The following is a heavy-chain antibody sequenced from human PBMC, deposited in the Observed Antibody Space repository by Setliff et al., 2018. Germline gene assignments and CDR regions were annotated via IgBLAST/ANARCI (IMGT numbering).Heavy chain of an antibody. D-gene: IGHD5-12*01. CDR3: ARDITREGYNSGAFDI. V-gene: IGHV3-11*04. CDR2: ISGSSGGI. J-gene: IGHJ3*02. Sequence: GGSLRLSCAASGFTFSGYYMTWIRQAPGKGLEWVSYISGSSGGIYYADSVKGRFTISRDNAKKSLYMEMNSLRAEDTAVYYCARDITREGYNSGAFDIWGQGTMGTVS. CDR1: GFTFSGYY.